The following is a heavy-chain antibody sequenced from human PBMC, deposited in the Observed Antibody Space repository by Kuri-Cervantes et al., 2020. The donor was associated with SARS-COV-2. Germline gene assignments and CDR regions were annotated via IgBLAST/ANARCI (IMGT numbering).Heavy chain of an antibody. CDR3: AREVDTGIFDY. Sequence: ASVKVSCKVSGYTLTELSMHWVRQALGKGLEWMGGFDPEDGETIYAQKFQGRVTMTSDTPISTAYMELTSLTSDDTGVYYCAREVDTGIFDYWGQGTVVTVSS. J-gene: IGHJ4*02. D-gene: IGHD5-18*01. CDR2: FDPEDGET. CDR1: GYTLTELS. V-gene: IGHV1-24*01.